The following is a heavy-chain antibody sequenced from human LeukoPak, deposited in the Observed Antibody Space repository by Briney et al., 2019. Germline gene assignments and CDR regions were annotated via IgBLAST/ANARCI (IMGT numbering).Heavy chain of an antibody. CDR1: GFTLSSYW. J-gene: IGHJ4*02. Sequence: GGSLRLSCAASGFTLSSYWMHWVRQAPGKGLGWVSRINSDGSSTSYADSVKGRFTISRDNAKNTLYLQMNSLRAEDTAVYYCARDFANLLDYWGQGTLVTVSS. CDR2: INSDGSST. CDR3: ARDFANLLDY. V-gene: IGHV3-74*01. D-gene: IGHD3-3*01.